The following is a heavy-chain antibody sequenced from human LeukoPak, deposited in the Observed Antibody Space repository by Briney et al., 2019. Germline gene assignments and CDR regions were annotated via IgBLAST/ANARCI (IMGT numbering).Heavy chain of an antibody. CDR2: ISYDGSNK. D-gene: IGHD3-10*01. J-gene: IGHJ6*04. V-gene: IGHV3-30*04. Sequence: PGGSLRLSCAPSGFTLSSYAMHSVRQAPGKGLEWVAVISYDGSNKYYADSVKGQFTISRDNSKNTLYLQMNSLRAEDTAVYYCARVRGDYYYYYGMDVWGKGTTVTVSS. CDR1: GFTLSSYA. CDR3: ARVRGDYYYYYGMDV.